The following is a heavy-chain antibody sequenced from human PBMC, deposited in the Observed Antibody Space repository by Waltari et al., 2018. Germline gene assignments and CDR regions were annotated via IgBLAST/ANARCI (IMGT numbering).Heavy chain of an antibody. Sequence: WVRQPPWKGQEWVADISYNETNKYYVASVKGRFTISRDNSKKMLYLQMNSLRAEETALYYCARDYCDRRNRHGMGVWGQGTTVTVSS. D-gene: IGHD3-22*01. V-gene: IGHV3-30*03. CDR2: ISYNETNK. J-gene: IGHJ6*02. CDR3: ARDYCDRRNRHGMGV.